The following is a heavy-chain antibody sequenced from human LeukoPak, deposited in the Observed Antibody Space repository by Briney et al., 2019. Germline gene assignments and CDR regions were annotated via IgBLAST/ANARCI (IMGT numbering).Heavy chain of an antibody. D-gene: IGHD5-18*01. V-gene: IGHV3-53*01. Sequence: GGSLRLSCAASGLTVNNNYMNWVRQAPGKGLEWVSALYIGGNTYYSDSVRGRFTISRDNSKNTLYLQMNSLRAEDTAIYYCMTAAGYNFGQYWGQGTLVTVSS. J-gene: IGHJ4*02. CDR2: LYIGGNT. CDR1: GLTVNNNY. CDR3: MTAAGYNFGQY.